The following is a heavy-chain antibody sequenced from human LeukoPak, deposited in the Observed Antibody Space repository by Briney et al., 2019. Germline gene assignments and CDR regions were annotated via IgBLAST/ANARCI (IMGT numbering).Heavy chain of an antibody. CDR3: AKLLRSGYYYFDY. Sequence: GGSLRLSCAASGLTFSSYAMSWVRQARGKGLDWVSASGGSGGSTYYADSVSGRLTISRDNSKNTLYLQMNRLRAEDPAVYYCAKLLRSGYYYFDYWGQGTLVTVSS. CDR2: SGGSGGST. CDR1: GLTFSSYA. D-gene: IGHD3-3*01. J-gene: IGHJ4*02. V-gene: IGHV3-23*01.